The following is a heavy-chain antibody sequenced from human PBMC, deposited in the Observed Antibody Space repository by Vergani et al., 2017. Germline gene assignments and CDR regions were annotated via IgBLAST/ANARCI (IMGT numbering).Heavy chain of an antibody. CDR2: IYYSGST. V-gene: IGHV4-59*01. Sequence: QVQLQESGPGLVKPSETLSLTCTVSGGSISSYYWSWIRQPPGKGLEWIGYIYYSGSTNYNPSLKGRVTISVDTSKNQFSLKLSSVTAADTAVYYCAGTTVTTRVGPLFPNENWFDPWGQGTLVTVSS. CDR1: GGSISSYY. J-gene: IGHJ5*02. D-gene: IGHD4-17*01. CDR3: AGTTVTTRVGPLFPNENWFDP.